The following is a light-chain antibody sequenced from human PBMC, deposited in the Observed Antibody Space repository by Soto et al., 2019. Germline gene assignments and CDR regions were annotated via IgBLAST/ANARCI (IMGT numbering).Light chain of an antibody. CDR3: SSYTTSSALYV. J-gene: IGLJ1*01. Sequence: QSALTQPASVSGSPGQSITISCTGTSSDVGGYNYVSWYQQHPGKAPKLIIYDVSNRPSGVSNHFSGSKSGNTASLTISGLQAEDEADYYCSSYTTSSALYVFGAGIKVTVL. CDR1: SSDVGGYNY. V-gene: IGLV2-14*03. CDR2: DVS.